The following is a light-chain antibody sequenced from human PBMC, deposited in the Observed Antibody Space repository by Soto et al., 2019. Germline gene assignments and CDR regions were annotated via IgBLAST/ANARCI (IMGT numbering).Light chain of an antibody. V-gene: IGKV3-15*01. J-gene: IGKJ5*01. CDR2: GAS. CDR3: QQYNNWPPIT. Sequence: IVMTQAPPTLSVSPVEIATLSFIASQSVSSYLAWYQQKPGQAPRLLIYGASTRATGISARFSGSGSGTEFTLTISSLQSEDFAVYYCQQYNNWPPITFGQGTRLEIK. CDR1: QSVSSY.